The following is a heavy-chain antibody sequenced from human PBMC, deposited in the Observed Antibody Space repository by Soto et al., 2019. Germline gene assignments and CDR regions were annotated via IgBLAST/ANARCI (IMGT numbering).Heavy chain of an antibody. CDR1: GFTFSSYA. J-gene: IGHJ6*02. CDR3: AKDLSREYGAGLYYGMDV. Sequence: GGSLRLSCAASGFTFSSYAMSWVRQAPGKGLEWVSAISGSGGSTYYADSVKGRFTISRDNSKNTLYLQMNSLRAEDTAVYYCAKDLSREYGAGLYYGMDVWGQGTTVTVSS. D-gene: IGHD3-10*01. V-gene: IGHV3-23*01. CDR2: ISGSGGST.